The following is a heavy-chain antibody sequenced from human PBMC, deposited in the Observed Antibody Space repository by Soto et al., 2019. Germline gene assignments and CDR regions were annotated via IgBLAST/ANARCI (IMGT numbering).Heavy chain of an antibody. D-gene: IGHD3-16*01. CDR3: AKGDLGELLPLAFDI. J-gene: IGHJ3*02. CDR1: GFTFDDYA. V-gene: IGHV3-9*01. CDR2: ISWNSGSI. Sequence: GGSLRLSCAASGFTFDDYAMHWVRQAPGKGLEWVSGISWNSGSIGYADSVKGRFTISRDNAKNSLYLQMNSLRAEDTALYYCAKGDLGELLPLAFDIWGQGTMVTVSS.